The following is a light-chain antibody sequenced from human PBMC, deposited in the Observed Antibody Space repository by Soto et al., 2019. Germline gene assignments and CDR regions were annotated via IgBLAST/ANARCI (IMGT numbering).Light chain of an antibody. V-gene: IGLV3-21*02. J-gene: IGLJ2*01. CDR2: ADS. CDR1: DIGSNS. CDR3: QVWDTSSDHVV. Sequence: SYVLTQPPSVSVAPRQTARITCGGNDIGSNSVHWYQQKPGQARVLVVYADSDRPSGIPDRFSGSNSGNTATLTISGVEDGDEADYYCQVWDTSSDHVVFGGGTKLTVL.